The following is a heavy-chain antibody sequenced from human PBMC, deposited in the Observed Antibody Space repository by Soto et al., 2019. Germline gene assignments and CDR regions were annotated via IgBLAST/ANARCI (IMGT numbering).Heavy chain of an antibody. CDR3: ARQGGYCSGGSCYAFNDY. Sequence: EVQLVESGGGLVQPGGSLKLSCAASGFTFSASAMHWVRQASGKGLEWVGRVSSKANNYATAYAASVEGRFTISRDDSKNTAYLQMNSLKTEDTAVYYCARQGGYCSGGSCYAFNDYWGQGTLVTVSS. CDR1: GFTFSASA. V-gene: IGHV3-73*01. CDR2: VSSKANNYAT. J-gene: IGHJ4*02. D-gene: IGHD2-15*01.